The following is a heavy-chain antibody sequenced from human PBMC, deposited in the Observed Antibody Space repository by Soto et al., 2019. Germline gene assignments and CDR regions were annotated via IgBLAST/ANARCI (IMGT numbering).Heavy chain of an antibody. J-gene: IGHJ4*02. CDR3: AKDGRGSGSHYNGIGY. CDR2: IYSTGTT. Sequence: EVQLVESGGGLIQPGGSLKLSCAASGFTVGNNYMSWVRQAPGKGLEWVSLIYSTGTTKYADSVKGRFTVSRDNAKNALYLQMTSLRAEDTAVYYCAKDGRGSGSHYNGIGYWGQGTLVTVSS. D-gene: IGHD3-10*01. V-gene: IGHV3-53*01. CDR1: GFTVGNNY.